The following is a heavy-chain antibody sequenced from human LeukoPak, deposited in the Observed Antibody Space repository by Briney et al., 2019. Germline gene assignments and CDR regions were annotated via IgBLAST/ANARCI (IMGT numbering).Heavy chain of an antibody. CDR3: ARTQRTLRTGAWTPYYFDY. CDR1: GGSISSGSYY. J-gene: IGHJ4*02. D-gene: IGHD7-27*01. Sequence: SETLSLTCTVSGGSISSGSYYWSWIRQPAGKGLEWIGRIYTSGSTNYNPSLKSRVTISVDTSKNQFSLKLSSVTAADTAVYYCARTQRTLRTGAWTPYYFDYWGQGTLVTVSS. V-gene: IGHV4-61*02. CDR2: IYTSGST.